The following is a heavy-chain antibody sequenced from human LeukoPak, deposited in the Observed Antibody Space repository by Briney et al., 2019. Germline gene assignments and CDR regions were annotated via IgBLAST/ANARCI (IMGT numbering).Heavy chain of an antibody. J-gene: IGHJ5*02. Sequence: SETLSLTCAVYGGSLSGYYWSWIRQLPGKGLEWIGEINHSGSTNYNPSLKSRVTISVDTSKNQFSLKLSSVTAADTAVYYCAREAIMVRGVPYNWFDPWGQGTLVTVSS. CDR2: INHSGST. CDR1: GGSLSGYY. CDR3: AREAIMVRGVPYNWFDP. D-gene: IGHD3-10*01. V-gene: IGHV4-34*01.